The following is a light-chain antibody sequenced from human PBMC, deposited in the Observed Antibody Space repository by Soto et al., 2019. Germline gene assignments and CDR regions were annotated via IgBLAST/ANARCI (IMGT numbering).Light chain of an antibody. V-gene: IGLV1-51*01. CDR2: GNH. CDR1: SSHIGDYY. J-gene: IGLJ1*01. Sequence: QSVLTQPPTVCAAPGHNVTISCTRSSSHIGDYYLSWYQQLPGTAPKLLIYGNHNRPSGIPDRFSGSKSGTSATLGITGLQPGDEADYYCRTWDTSLSAGVFGSGTKVP. CDR3: RTWDTSLSAGV.